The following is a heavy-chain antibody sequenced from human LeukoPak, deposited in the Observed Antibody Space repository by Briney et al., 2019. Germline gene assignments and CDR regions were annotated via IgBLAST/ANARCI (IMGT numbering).Heavy chain of an antibody. CDR1: GFIFTSYG. D-gene: IGHD4-17*01. CDR3: AKDSRSWSSVTTGLDY. V-gene: IGHV3-30*02. Sequence: GGSLRLSCVSSGFIFTSYGMNWVRQAPGKGLEWVAFIRYDGNKKSYADFVKGRFTISRDNSKNTVYLQMNSLRGEDTAVFYCAKDSRSWSSVTTGLDYWGQGTLVTVSS. J-gene: IGHJ4*02. CDR2: IRYDGNKK.